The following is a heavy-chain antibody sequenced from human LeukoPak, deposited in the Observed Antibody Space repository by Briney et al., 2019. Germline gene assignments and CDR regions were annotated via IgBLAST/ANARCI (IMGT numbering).Heavy chain of an antibody. CDR1: GFTFSTYA. V-gene: IGHV3-30*02. J-gene: IGHJ3*02. Sequence: PGGSLRLSCAASGFTFSTYAMSWVRQAPGKGLEWVAFIRYDGSNKYYADSVKGRFTISRDNSKNTLYLQMNSLRAEDTAVYYCAKMSPDAFDIWGQGTMVTVSS. CDR2: IRYDGSNK. CDR3: AKMSPDAFDI.